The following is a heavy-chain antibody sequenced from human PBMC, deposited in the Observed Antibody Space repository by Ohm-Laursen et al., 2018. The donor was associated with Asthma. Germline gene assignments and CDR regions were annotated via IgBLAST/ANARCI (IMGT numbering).Heavy chain of an antibody. CDR2: IFGSTGT. Sequence: SLRLSCTASGFIVSTKFMIWVRQAPGKGLDWVSVIFGSTGTNYADSVKGRFTISRDNPRNTLYLQMNSLRAEDTALYYCARIGPGWELPGREYSLHHWGEGTLVTVSS. V-gene: IGHV3-53*01. CDR3: ARIGPGWELPGREYSLHH. D-gene: IGHD2-15*01. CDR1: GFIVSTKF. J-gene: IGHJ1*01.